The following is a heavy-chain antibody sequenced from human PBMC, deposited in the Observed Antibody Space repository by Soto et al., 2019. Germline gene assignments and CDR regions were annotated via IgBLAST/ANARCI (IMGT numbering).Heavy chain of an antibody. CDR1: GDSISSSSHF. D-gene: IGHD3-3*01. CDR2: ISYRGST. Sequence: QLQLQESGPGLAKPSETLSLTCTVSGDSISSSSHFWGWIHQPPGKGLEWIGSISYRGSTSYSPSLESRVTMSVDTCKNQFSLKLTSVTAADTAVYYCARQASYYDFWNSRSLNHYYYYLDVWGEGTTVTVSS. V-gene: IGHV4-39*01. CDR3: ARQASYYDFWNSRSLNHYYYYLDV. J-gene: IGHJ6*03.